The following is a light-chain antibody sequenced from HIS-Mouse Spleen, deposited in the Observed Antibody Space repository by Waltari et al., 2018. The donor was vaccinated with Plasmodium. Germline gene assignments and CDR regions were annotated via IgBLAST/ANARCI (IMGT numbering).Light chain of an antibody. J-gene: IGLJ3*02. V-gene: IGLV5-37*01. CDR2: YQHGSDK. CDR1: RDINVGRYN. Sequence: QPVLTQPPSSSASPGESASPPRTLPRDINVGRYNISWYHQKPRSPPRYLLYYQHGSDKGQGSGGPRRFSGSKDASANTGILLISGLQSEDEADYYCMIWPSNASGVFGGGTKLTVL. CDR3: MIWPSNASGV.